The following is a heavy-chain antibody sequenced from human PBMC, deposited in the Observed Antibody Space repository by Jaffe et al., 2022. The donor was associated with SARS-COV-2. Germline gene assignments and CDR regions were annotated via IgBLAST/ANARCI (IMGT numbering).Heavy chain of an antibody. Sequence: EVQLVESGGGLIQPGGSLRLSCAASGFTVSSNYMSWVRQAPGKGLEWVSVIYSGGSTYYADSVKGRFTISRDNSKNTLYLQMNSLRAEDTAVYYCARDQGYYDSSTGFDYWGQGTLVTVSS. V-gene: IGHV3-53*01. D-gene: IGHD3-22*01. CDR3: ARDQGYYDSSTGFDY. J-gene: IGHJ4*02. CDR1: GFTVSSNY. CDR2: IYSGGST.